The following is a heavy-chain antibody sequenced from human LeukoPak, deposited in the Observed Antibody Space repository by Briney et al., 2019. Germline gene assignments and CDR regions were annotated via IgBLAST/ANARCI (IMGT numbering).Heavy chain of an antibody. V-gene: IGHV3-21*01. Sequence: GGSLRLSCAASGFTFSSYSMNWVRQAPGKGLEWVSSISSSSSYIYYADSVKGRFTTSRDNAKNSLYLQMNSLRAEDTAVYYCARGPIAAAGIFDYWGQGTLVTVSS. CDR3: ARGPIAAAGIFDY. CDR1: GFTFSSYS. D-gene: IGHD6-13*01. CDR2: ISSSSSYI. J-gene: IGHJ4*02.